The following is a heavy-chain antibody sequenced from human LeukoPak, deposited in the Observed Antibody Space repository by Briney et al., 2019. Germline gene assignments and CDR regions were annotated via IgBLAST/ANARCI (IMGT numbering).Heavy chain of an antibody. D-gene: IGHD1-26*01. V-gene: IGHV4-39*02. CDR3: AREVGANDY. CDR1: GGSISSSSYY. CDR2: MYYSGST. J-gene: IGHJ4*02. Sequence: SETLSLTCTVSGGSISSSSYYWGWIRQPPGKGLEWIGSMYYSGSTYYNPSLKSRVTISVDTSKNQFSLKPSSVTAADTAVYYCAREVGANDYWGQGTLVTVSS.